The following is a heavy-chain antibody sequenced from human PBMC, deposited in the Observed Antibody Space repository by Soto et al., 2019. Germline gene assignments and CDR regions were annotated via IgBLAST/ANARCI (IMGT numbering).Heavy chain of an antibody. Sequence: QVQLQESGPGLVKPSQTLSLTCTVSGGSISSGGYYWSWIRQHPGKGLEWIGYIYYSGSTYYNPSLKSRVTISVDTFKNQFSLRLSSGTAADTAVYYCARGWGAFLECLLFGGYYYYGMDVWGQGTTVTVSS. D-gene: IGHD3-3*01. J-gene: IGHJ6*02. CDR1: GGSISSGGYY. V-gene: IGHV4-31*03. CDR3: ARGWGAFLECLLFGGYYYYGMDV. CDR2: IYYSGST.